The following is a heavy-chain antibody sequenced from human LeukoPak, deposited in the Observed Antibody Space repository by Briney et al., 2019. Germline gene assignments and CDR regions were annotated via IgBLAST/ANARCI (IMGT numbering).Heavy chain of an antibody. V-gene: IGHV4-59*01. CDR3: ARDDNEDSYMDV. J-gene: IGHJ6*03. Sequence: SETPSLTCTVSGGSISSYYWSWIRQPPGKALEWIGYIYYSGSTNYNPSLKSRVTISIDTSKNQFSLKLSSVTAADTAVYYCARDDNEDSYMDVWGKGTTVTVSS. D-gene: IGHD1-1*01. CDR1: GGSISSYY. CDR2: IYYSGST.